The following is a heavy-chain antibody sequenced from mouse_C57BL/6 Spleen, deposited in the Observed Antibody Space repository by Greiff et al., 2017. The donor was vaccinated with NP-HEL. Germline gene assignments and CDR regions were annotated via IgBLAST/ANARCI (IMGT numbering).Heavy chain of an antibody. CDR1: GYTFTSYW. D-gene: IGHD2-5*01. Sequence: QVQLQQPGAELVRPGSSVKLSCKASGYTFTSYWMDWVKQRPGQGLEWIGNIYPSDSETHYNQKFKDKATLTVDKSSSTAYMQLSSLTSEDSAVYYCAREAYYSNYLYAMDYWGQGTSVTVSS. V-gene: IGHV1-61*01. CDR2: IYPSDSET. CDR3: AREAYYSNYLYAMDY. J-gene: IGHJ4*01.